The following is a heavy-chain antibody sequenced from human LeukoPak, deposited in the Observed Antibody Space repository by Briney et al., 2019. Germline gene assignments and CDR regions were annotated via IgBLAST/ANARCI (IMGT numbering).Heavy chain of an antibody. Sequence: GGSLRLSCAASGFTFSSYAMHWVRQAPGKGLEWVAVISYDGSNKYYADSVKGRFTISRDNSKNTLYLQMNSLRAEDTAVYCCARDLSSTSRGLGDYYYYGMDVWGKGTTVTVSS. CDR3: ARDLSSTSRGLGDYYYYGMDV. CDR2: ISYDGSNK. J-gene: IGHJ6*04. D-gene: IGHD2-2*01. CDR1: GFTFSSYA. V-gene: IGHV3-30*04.